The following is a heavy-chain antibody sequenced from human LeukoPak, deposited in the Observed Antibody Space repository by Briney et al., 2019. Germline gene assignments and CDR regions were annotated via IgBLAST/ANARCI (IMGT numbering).Heavy chain of an antibody. Sequence: SGGSLRLSCAASGFTFSSYAMSWVRQAPGKGLEWVSVISGSGGSTYYADSVKGRFTISRDNSKNTLYLQMNSLRAEDTAVYYCARVKGLPNYYGMDVWGQGTTVTVSS. CDR3: ARVKGLPNYYGMDV. J-gene: IGHJ6*02. V-gene: IGHV3-23*01. D-gene: IGHD4-11*01. CDR1: GFTFSSYA. CDR2: ISGSGGST.